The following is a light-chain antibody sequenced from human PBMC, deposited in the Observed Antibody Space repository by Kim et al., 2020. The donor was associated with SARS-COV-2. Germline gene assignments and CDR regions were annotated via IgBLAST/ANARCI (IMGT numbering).Light chain of an antibody. CDR2: DVS. Sequence: GQSITHSCTGTSNDVGLYNYVSSYQQHPGKAPKLIIFDVSNRPSGASDHFSGSKSGNTASLTISGLQAEDEADYYCSSYTSSSTLVFGTGTKVTVL. J-gene: IGLJ1*01. V-gene: IGLV2-14*03. CDR3: SSYTSSSTLV. CDR1: SNDVGLYNY.